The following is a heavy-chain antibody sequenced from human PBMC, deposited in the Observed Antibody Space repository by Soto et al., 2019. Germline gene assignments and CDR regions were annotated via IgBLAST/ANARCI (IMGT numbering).Heavy chain of an antibody. Sequence: TLSLTCSVSGVAMTYGGYSWSWIRQSPEKGLEWLGYIGPLEKTYYNPSFKTRLSFSIERTRNHFYLSLGSMNDADKDVYYCAMGGGYDSFDFSGQGIQVTVSS. D-gene: IGHD2-15*01. J-gene: IGHJ4*02. CDR2: IGPLEKT. CDR1: GVAMTYGGYS. CDR3: AMGGGYDSFDF. V-gene: IGHV4-30-2*06.